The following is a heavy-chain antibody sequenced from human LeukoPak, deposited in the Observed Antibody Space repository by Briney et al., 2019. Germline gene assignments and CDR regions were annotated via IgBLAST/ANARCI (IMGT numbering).Heavy chain of an antibody. CDR1: GFTFSSYD. J-gene: IGHJ6*02. D-gene: IGHD3-22*01. CDR2: ISSSGSTI. V-gene: IGHV3-48*03. CDR3: ARAPTGRPYYYDSSGYYYDYYYYGMDV. Sequence: GGSLRLSCAASGFTFSSYDMKWVRQAPGKGLEGVSYISSSGSTIYYADSVKGRFTISTDNAKNSLYLPMNSLRAADTAVYYCARAPTGRPYYYDSSGYYYDYYYYGMDVWGQGTTVTVSS.